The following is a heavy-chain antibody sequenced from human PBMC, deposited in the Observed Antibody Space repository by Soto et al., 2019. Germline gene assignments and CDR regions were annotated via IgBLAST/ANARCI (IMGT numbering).Heavy chain of an antibody. CDR2: ISASNGNT. Sequence: ASVKVSCKASGYSFSNYGISWLRQAPGQGLEWMGWISASNGNTKFAQKVQGRVTMATDTSTTTAYMELRSLRSDDTAVYYCARDFRSENTMATLKFDVWGQGTLVPVSS. J-gene: IGHJ4*02. D-gene: IGHD2-2*01. CDR3: ARDFRSENTMATLKFDV. V-gene: IGHV1-18*01. CDR1: GYSFSNYG.